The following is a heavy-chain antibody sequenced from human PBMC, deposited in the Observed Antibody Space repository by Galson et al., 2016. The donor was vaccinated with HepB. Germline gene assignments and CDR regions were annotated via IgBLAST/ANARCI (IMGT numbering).Heavy chain of an antibody. V-gene: IGHV1-69*06. CDR3: GRHKRNVPPLYCMDG. D-gene: IGHD1-1*01. J-gene: IGHJ6*02. CDR2: FIPIFGSG. Sequence: SVKVSCKASGGASNNYGFNWVRQAPGQGPEWMGGFIPIFGSGKYAQRFQATVTLTANKSTSTGYMELSSLKAADIARYYCGRHKRNVPPLYCMDGWGQGTTVTVSS. CDR1: GGASNNYG.